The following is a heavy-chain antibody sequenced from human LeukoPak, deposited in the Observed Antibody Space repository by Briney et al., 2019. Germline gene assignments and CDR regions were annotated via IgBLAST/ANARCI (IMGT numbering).Heavy chain of an antibody. D-gene: IGHD6-19*01. CDR2: IRSKAYGGTT. CDR1: GFTFGDYA. CDR3: TGSPGIAVANFDY. V-gene: IGHV3-49*04. Sequence: PGGSLRLSCTASGFTFGDYAMSWVRQAPGKGLEWVGFIRSKAYGGTTGYAASVKGRFTISRDDSKSIAYLQMNSLKTEDTAVYYCTGSPGIAVANFDYWGQGTLVAVSS. J-gene: IGHJ4*02.